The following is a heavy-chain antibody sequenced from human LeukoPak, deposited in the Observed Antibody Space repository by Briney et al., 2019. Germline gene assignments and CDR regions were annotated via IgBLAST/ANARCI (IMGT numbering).Heavy chain of an antibody. CDR3: AKVSVGPFDY. J-gene: IGHJ4*02. CDR1: GFTFSRYY. Sequence: PGGSLRLSCAASGFTFSRYYMRWVRQAPGKGLEWVSAISGSGGSTYYADSVKGRFTISRDNSKNTLYLQMNSLRAEDTAVYYCAKVSVGPFDYWGQGTLVTVSS. CDR2: ISGSGGST. V-gene: IGHV3-23*01.